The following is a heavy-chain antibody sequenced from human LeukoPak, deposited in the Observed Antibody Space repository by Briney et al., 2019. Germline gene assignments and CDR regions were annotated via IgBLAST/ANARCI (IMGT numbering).Heavy chain of an antibody. CDR2: IYNSGSP. J-gene: IGHJ4*02. D-gene: IGHD6-13*01. Sequence: SETLSLTCTVSRDSLSSYYWSWIRQPPGKGLEWIGYIYNSGSPNYNPSLKSRVTISVDTSKNHFSLKLSSVTAADTAVYYCATYSSSWYFYYWGQGNLVTVSS. CDR3: ATYSSSWYFYY. CDR1: RDSLSSYY. V-gene: IGHV4-59*01.